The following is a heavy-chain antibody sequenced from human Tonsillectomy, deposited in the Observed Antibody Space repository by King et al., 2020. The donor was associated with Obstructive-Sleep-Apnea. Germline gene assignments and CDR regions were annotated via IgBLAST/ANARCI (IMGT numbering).Heavy chain of an antibody. CDR1: GFTFSSYW. CDR2: IKQDGSEK. J-gene: IGHJ6*02. CDR3: ARGRSSSGSYYYYYGMDV. D-gene: IGHD1-26*01. V-gene: IGHV3-7*01. Sequence: DVQLVESGGGLVQPGGSLRLSCAASGFTFSSYWMSWVRQAPGKGLEWVANIKQDGSEKYYVDSVKGRFTISRDNAKNSLYLQMNSLRPEDTAVYYCARGRSSSGSYYYYYGMDVWGQGTTVTVSS.